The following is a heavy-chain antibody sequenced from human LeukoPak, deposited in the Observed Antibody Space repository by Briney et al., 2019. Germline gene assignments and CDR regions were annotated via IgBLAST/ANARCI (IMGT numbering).Heavy chain of an antibody. J-gene: IGHJ5*02. Sequence: SETLSLTCAVYGGSFSGYYWSWIRQPPGKGLEWIGEINHSGSTNYNPSLKSRATISLDTSKNLSSLKLSSVTAADTAVYYCARERGRPIFGVVKHWFDPWGQGNLVTVSS. V-gene: IGHV4-34*01. CDR3: ARERGRPIFGVVKHWFDP. CDR2: INHSGST. CDR1: GGSFSGYY. D-gene: IGHD3-3*01.